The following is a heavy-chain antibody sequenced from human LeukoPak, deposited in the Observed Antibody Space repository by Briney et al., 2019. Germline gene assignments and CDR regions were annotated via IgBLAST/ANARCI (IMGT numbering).Heavy chain of an antibody. D-gene: IGHD3-10*01. V-gene: IGHV4-59*08. CDR3: ARLQRSYGSGSYEYYFDY. J-gene: IGHJ4*02. CDR2: IYYSGST. CDR1: GGSISSYY. Sequence: SETLSLTCTVSGGSISSYYWSWIRQPPGKGLEWIGYIYYSGSTNYNPSLKSRVTISVDTFKNQFSLKLSSVTAADTAVYYCARLQRSYGSGSYEYYFDYWGQGTLVTVSS.